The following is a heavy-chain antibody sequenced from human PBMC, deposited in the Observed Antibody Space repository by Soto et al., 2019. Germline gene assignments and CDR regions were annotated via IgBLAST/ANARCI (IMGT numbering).Heavy chain of an antibody. Sequence: QLQLQESGSGLVKPSQTLSLTCAVSGGSISSGGYSWSWIRQPPGKGLEWIGYIYHSGSTYYNPSLKSRVTISVDRSKNQFSLKLSSVTAADTAVYYCARSDYYDSSGHLGSPYYYYGMDVWGQGTTVTVSS. V-gene: IGHV4-30-2*01. CDR1: GGSISSGGYS. J-gene: IGHJ6*02. D-gene: IGHD3-22*01. CDR3: ARSDYYDSSGHLGSPYYYYGMDV. CDR2: IYHSGST.